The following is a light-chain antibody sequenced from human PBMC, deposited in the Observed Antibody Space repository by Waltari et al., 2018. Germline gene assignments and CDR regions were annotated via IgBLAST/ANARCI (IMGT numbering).Light chain of an antibody. Sequence: EIVLTQSPATLSLSPGEGATLSCRASQSVSSQLVWYQQKRGQAPRLLISDASNRATGIPARFSGSGSGTYFTLISSSLEPEDFAVYYCQQCNNSPPTFGQGTKVEIK. J-gene: IGKJ1*01. CDR3: QQCNNSPPT. CDR1: QSVSSQ. V-gene: IGKV3-11*01. CDR2: DAS.